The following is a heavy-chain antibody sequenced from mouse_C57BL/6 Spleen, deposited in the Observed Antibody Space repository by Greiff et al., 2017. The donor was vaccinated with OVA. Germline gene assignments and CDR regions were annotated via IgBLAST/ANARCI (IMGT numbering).Heavy chain of an antibody. Sequence: EVQVVESGPGLVKPSQSLSLTCSVTGYSITSGYYWNWIRQFPGNKLEWMGYISYDGSNNYNPSLKNRISITRDTSKNQFFLKLNSVTTEDTATYYCARDPNYYGSSYKYFDVWGTGTTVTVSS. CDR3: ARDPNYYGSSYKYFDV. V-gene: IGHV3-6*01. CDR1: GYSITSGYY. J-gene: IGHJ1*03. CDR2: ISYDGSN. D-gene: IGHD1-1*01.